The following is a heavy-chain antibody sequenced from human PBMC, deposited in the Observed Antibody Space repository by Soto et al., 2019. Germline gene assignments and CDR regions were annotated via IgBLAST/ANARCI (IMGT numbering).Heavy chain of an antibody. CDR3: ARATNIQLWNFDY. Sequence: PSETLSLTCTVSGGSISSYYWSWIRQPPGKGLEWIGYIYYSGSTNYNPSLKSRVTISVDTSKNQFSLKLSSVTAADTAVYYCARATNIQLWNFDYWGQGTLVTVSS. CDR2: IYYSGST. D-gene: IGHD5-18*01. V-gene: IGHV4-59*01. J-gene: IGHJ4*02. CDR1: GGSISSYY.